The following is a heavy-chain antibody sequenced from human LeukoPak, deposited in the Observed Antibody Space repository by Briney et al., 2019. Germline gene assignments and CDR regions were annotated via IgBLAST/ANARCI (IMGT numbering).Heavy chain of an antibody. CDR3: AKVSSQWRPNYYYYYGMDV. D-gene: IGHD6-19*01. Sequence: GGSLRLSCAASGFTFSSYAMTWVRQAPGKGLEWVAVISYDGSNKYYADSVKGRFTISRDNSKSTLYLQMNSLRAEDTAVYYCAKVSSQWRPNYYYYYGMDVWGQGTTVTVSS. CDR1: GFTFSSYA. CDR2: ISYDGSNK. J-gene: IGHJ6*02. V-gene: IGHV3-30*18.